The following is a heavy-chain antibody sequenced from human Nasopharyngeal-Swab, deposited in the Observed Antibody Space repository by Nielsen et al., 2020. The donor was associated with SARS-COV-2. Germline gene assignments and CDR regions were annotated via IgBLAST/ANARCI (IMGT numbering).Heavy chain of an antibody. V-gene: IGHV5-51*01. CDR3: ARHMGDYPNSWYVSYYGMDV. J-gene: IGHJ6*02. CDR2: IYPGDSQT. CDR1: GYTFTTYW. Sequence: GESLKISCKGTGYTFTTYWIGWVRQMPGKGLEWMGIIYPGDSQTRYSPSFQGQVTISADKSITTAYLQWSSLTASDTATYYCARHMGDYPNSWYVSYYGMDVWGRGTAVTVSS. D-gene: IGHD6-13*01.